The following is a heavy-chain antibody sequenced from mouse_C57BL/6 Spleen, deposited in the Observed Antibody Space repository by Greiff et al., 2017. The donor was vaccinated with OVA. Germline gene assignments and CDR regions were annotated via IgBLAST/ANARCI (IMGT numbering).Heavy chain of an antibody. J-gene: IGHJ2*01. CDR1: GYTFTNYW. CDR3: ARSDYDYDLYYFDY. V-gene: IGHV1-63*01. Sequence: VQLQQSGAELVRPGTSVKMSCKASGYTFTNYWIGWAKQRPGHGLEWIGDIYPGGGYTNYNEKFKGKATLTADKSSSTAYMQFSSLTSEDSAIYYCARSDYDYDLYYFDYWGQGTTLTVSS. CDR2: IYPGGGYT. D-gene: IGHD2-4*01.